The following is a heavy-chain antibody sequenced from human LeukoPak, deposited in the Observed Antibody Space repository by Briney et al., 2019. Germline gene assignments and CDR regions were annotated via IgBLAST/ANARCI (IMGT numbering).Heavy chain of an antibody. CDR2: IWYDGSNK. Sequence: PGGSLRLSCAASGFTFSSYGMHWVRQAPGKGLEWVAVIWYDGSNKYYADSVKGRFTISRDNSKNTLYLQMNSLRAEDTAVYYRAREGTKIQLWLRPKYYFDYWGQGTLVTVSS. D-gene: IGHD5-18*01. CDR3: AREGTKIQLWLRPKYYFDY. J-gene: IGHJ4*02. V-gene: IGHV3-33*01. CDR1: GFTFSSYG.